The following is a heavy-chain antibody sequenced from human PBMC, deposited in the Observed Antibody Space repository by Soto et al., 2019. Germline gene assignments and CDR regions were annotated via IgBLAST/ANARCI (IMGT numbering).Heavy chain of an antibody. V-gene: IGHV3-74*01. Sequence: EVQLVESGGGLVQPGGSLRLSCAASGFTFRNYWMHWVRQAPGKGLEWVSRIDHDGPTDYADSVRGRFTISRDNAENTLYLQMNSLRPEDTAVYYCVRDSHGDYWGQGTLVTVSS. CDR2: IDHDGPT. J-gene: IGHJ4*02. CDR1: GFTFRNYW. CDR3: VRDSHGDY.